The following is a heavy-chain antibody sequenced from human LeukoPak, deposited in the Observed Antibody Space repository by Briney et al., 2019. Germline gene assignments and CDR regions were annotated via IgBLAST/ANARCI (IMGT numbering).Heavy chain of an antibody. Sequence: GGSLRLSCAASGFTFSNYEMHWVRQAPGKGLEWVSYISSSGSDIYYADSVKGRFTISRDNAKNSLYLHMNSLSAEDTAVYYCARDYGGSSPVDYWGQGTLVTVSS. J-gene: IGHJ4*02. D-gene: IGHD4-23*01. CDR3: ARDYGGSSPVDY. CDR2: ISSSGSDI. CDR1: GFTFSNYE. V-gene: IGHV3-48*03.